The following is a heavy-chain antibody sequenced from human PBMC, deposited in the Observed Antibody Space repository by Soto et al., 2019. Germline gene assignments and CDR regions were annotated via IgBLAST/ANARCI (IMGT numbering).Heavy chain of an antibody. CDR3: AIVRFLEWLSPHYYYMDV. J-gene: IGHJ6*03. V-gene: IGHV4-39*02. CDR2: IYYSGST. CDR1: GGSISSSSYY. Sequence: PSETLSLTCTVSGGSISSSSYYWGWIRQPPGKGLEWIGNIYYSGSTYYNPSLKSRVIISGDTSKNHFSLKLSSVSAADTALFYCAIVRFLEWLSPHYYYMDVWGKGTTVTVSS. D-gene: IGHD3-3*01.